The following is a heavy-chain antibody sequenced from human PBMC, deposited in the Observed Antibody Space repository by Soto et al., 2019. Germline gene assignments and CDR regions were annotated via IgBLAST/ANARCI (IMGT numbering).Heavy chain of an antibody. J-gene: IGHJ4*02. CDR3: AKDRRAGGNYGFDSNF. V-gene: IGHV3-23*01. CDR1: GFTFSSYG. D-gene: IGHD1-7*01. CDR2: SSATGAGT. Sequence: EVQLLESGGGLVQPGGSLRLSCAASGFTFSSYGMTWVRQAPGKGLEWVSFSSATGAGTYYADSVKGRFTISRDNSKNMLYLQMTILRADDTDVYYCAKDRRAGGNYGFDSNFWGQGALVIVSS.